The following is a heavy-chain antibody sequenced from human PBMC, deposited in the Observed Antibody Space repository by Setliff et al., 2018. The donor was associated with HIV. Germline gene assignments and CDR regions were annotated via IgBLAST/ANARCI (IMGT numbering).Heavy chain of an antibody. V-gene: IGHV1-69*13. CDR2: VVPTIHEA. D-gene: IGHD3-22*01. J-gene: IGHJ1*01. CDR1: GVTFNYSF. Sequence: GASVKVSCKASGVTFNYSFITWVRQAPGQGLEWMGGVVPTIHEATYAQKFQGRVTITADESATTVYMEMSGLTSEDTAIYYCAGGADASGYFYREYFQHWGQGTLVTVSS. CDR3: AGGADASGYFYREYFQH.